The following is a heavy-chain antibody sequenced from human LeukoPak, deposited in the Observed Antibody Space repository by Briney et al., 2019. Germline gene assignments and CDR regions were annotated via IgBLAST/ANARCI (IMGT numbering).Heavy chain of an antibody. V-gene: IGHV4-59*01. J-gene: IGHJ4*02. Sequence: SETLSLTCIVSGGSIRSDYWSWIRQPPGKGLEWIGYIYYSGSTNYNPSLKSRVTISVDTSKNQFSLKLNSVTAADTAVYFCARERAAMDSWGQGTLATVSS. CDR3: ARERAAMDS. CDR1: GGSIRSDY. CDR2: IYYSGST. D-gene: IGHD5-18*01.